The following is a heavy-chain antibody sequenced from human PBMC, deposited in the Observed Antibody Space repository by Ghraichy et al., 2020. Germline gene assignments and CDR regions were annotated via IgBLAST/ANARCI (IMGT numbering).Heavy chain of an antibody. CDR2: IWYDGSKK. CDR1: GFTFSRFG. Sequence: SLNISCAASGFTFSRFGMHWVRQAPGKGLEWVAIIWYDGSKKYYADSVKGRFTISRDNSKNTLYLQMNSLRAEDTAVYYCARGYCTTSSCNDRPWFDPWGQGTLVTVSS. J-gene: IGHJ5*02. V-gene: IGHV3-33*01. D-gene: IGHD2-2*01. CDR3: ARGYCTTSSCNDRPWFDP.